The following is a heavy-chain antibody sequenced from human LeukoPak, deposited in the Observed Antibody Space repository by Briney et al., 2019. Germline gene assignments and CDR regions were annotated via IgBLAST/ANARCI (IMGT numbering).Heavy chain of an antibody. CDR2: IWYDGSNK. J-gene: IGHJ4*02. CDR3: ARALHPGYCSSTSCYGIPGY. V-gene: IGHV3-33*01. Sequence: GRSLRLSCAASGFTFSSYGMHWVRQAPGKGLEWVAVIWYDGSNKYYADSVKGRFTISRDNSKNTLYLQVNSLRAEDTAVYYCARALHPGYCSSTSCYGIPGYWGQGTLVTVSS. D-gene: IGHD2-2*01. CDR1: GFTFSSYG.